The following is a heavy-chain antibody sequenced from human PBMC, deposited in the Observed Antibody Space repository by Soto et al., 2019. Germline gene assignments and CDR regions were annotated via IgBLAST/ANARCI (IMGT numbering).Heavy chain of an antibody. D-gene: IGHD2-15*01. CDR1: GYTFTSYG. J-gene: IGHJ4*02. V-gene: IGHV1-18*01. CDR3: ATSNCSGGSCYSYYFDY. Sequence: ASVKVYCNASGYTFTSYGISWVRQAPGQGLEWMGWISAYNGNTNYAQKLQGRVTMTTDTSTSTAYMELRSLRSDDTAVYYCATSNCSGGSCYSYYFDYWGQGTLVTVSS. CDR2: ISAYNGNT.